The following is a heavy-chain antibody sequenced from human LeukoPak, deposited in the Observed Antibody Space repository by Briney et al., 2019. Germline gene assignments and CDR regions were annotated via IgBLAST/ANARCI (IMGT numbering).Heavy chain of an antibody. CDR1: GFTFSTYW. Sequence: GGSLRLSCAPFGFTFSTYWMGWVRQAPGKGLEWLANINQGGSENYYVDSVKGRFTISRDNTKNSLFLQMNSLRAEVTAVYYCARDVGDLWSQGTLVTVSS. CDR3: ARDVGDL. CDR2: INQGGSEN. J-gene: IGHJ4*02. V-gene: IGHV3-7*01. D-gene: IGHD2-21*02.